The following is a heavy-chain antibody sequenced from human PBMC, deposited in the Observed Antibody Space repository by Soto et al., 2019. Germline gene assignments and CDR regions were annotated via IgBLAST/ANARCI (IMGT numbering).Heavy chain of an antibody. CDR1: GGSVSSGSYY. Sequence: ASETLSLTCTVSGGSVSSGSYYWSWIRQPPGKGLEWIGYIYYSGSTNYNPSLKSRVTISVDTSKNQFSLKLSAVTAADTAVYYCARGVKGFTMVLGPPAKYGMDVWGQGTKVPVS. D-gene: IGHD3-10*01. CDR2: IYYSGST. CDR3: ARGVKGFTMVLGPPAKYGMDV. J-gene: IGHJ6*02. V-gene: IGHV4-61*01.